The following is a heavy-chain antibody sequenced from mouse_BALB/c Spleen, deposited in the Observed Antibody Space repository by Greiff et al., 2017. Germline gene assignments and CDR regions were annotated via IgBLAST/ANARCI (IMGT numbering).Heavy chain of an antibody. CDR3: ARDYDYDVGAMDY. CDR1: GFTFSSYA. CDR2: ISSGGSYT. V-gene: IGHV5-9-4*01. D-gene: IGHD2-4*01. J-gene: IGHJ4*01. Sequence: EVQLVESGGGLVKPGGSLKLSCAASGFTFSSYAMSWVRQSPEKRLEWVAEISSGGSYTYYPDTVTGRFTISRDNAKNTLYLEMSSLRSEDTAMYYCARDYDYDVGAMDYWGQGTSVTVSS.